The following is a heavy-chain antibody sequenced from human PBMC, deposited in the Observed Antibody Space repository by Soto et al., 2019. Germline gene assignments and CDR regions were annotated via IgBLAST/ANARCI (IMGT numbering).Heavy chain of an antibody. J-gene: IGHJ6*03. V-gene: IGHV4-31*03. CDR1: GGSISSGGYY. CDR2: IYYSGST. Sequence: QVQLQESGPGLVKPSQTLSLTCTVSGGSISSGGYYWSWIRQHPGKGLEWIGYIYYSGSTYYNPSLKSRVTISVDTSKNQFSLKLSSVTAADTAVYYCARGGVDFGFRDYYYYYMDVWGKGTTVTVSS. D-gene: IGHD3-3*01. CDR3: ARGGVDFGFRDYYYYYMDV.